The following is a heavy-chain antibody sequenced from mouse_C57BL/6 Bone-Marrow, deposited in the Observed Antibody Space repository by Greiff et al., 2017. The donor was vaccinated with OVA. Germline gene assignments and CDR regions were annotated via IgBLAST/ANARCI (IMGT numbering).Heavy chain of an antibody. D-gene: IGHD2-3*01. Sequence: EVQVVESGGGLVQPKGSLKLSCAASGFTFNTYAMHWVRQAPGKGLEWVARIRSKSSNYATYYADSVKDRFTISRDDSQSMLYLQMTNLKTDDTAMYYCVRDSDPYDPYYAMDYWGQGTSVTVSS. J-gene: IGHJ4*01. CDR1: GFTFNTYA. V-gene: IGHV10-3*01. CDR2: IRSKSSNYAT. CDR3: VRDSDPYDPYYAMDY.